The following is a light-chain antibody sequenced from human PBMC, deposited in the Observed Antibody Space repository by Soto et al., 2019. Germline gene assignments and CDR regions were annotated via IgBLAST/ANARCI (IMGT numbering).Light chain of an antibody. Sequence: DIQMTHSPSSLSASVVYIFTITCRASQSINNYLNWYQQKAGKAPKVLIYAASSLQSGVPSRFSGSGSGTDFTLTISSLQPEDFATYYCQQSYSTPRKCGQGNKGAIK. V-gene: IGKV1-39*01. J-gene: IGKJ1*01. CDR1: QSINNY. CDR2: AAS. CDR3: QQSYSTPRK.